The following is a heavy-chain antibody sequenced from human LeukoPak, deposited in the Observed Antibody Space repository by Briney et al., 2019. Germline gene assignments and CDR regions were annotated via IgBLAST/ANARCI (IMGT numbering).Heavy chain of an antibody. Sequence: SQTLSLTCAISGDSVSSNSAAWNWIRQSPSRGLEWLGRTYYRSKRYNDYAVSVKSRITINPDTSKNQFSLQLNSVTPEDTAVYYCARAYCSSTSCYVWAFDIWGQGTMVTVSS. CDR3: ARAYCSSTSCYVWAFDI. D-gene: IGHD2-2*01. CDR2: TYYRSKRYN. V-gene: IGHV6-1*01. J-gene: IGHJ3*02. CDR1: GDSVSSNSAA.